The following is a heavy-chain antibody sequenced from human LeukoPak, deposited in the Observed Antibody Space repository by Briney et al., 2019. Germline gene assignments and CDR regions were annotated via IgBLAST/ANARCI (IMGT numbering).Heavy chain of an antibody. Sequence: SETLSLTCTVSGGSISSYYWSWIRQPPGRGLEWIGSIHYSGSTSYNSSLKSRVTMSIDTSKNQFSLKLSSVTPADTAVYYCARQVYSSSWSYYFEYWGQGILVTVSS. V-gene: IGHV4-59*01. J-gene: IGHJ4*02. CDR3: ARQVYSSSWSYYFEY. CDR2: IHYSGST. D-gene: IGHD6-13*01. CDR1: GGSISSYY.